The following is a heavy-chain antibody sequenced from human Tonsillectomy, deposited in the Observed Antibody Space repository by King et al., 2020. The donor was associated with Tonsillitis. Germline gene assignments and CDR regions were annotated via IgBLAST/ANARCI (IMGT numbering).Heavy chain of an antibody. D-gene: IGHD2-2*01. CDR2: VWSDGSYI. CDR1: GFTFSSYG. CDR3: AKDSSSVGRWDLDY. J-gene: IGHJ4*02. Sequence: QVQLVESGGGVVQPGRSLRLSCAASGFTFSSYGMHWVRQAPGKGLEWVAIVWSDGSYINYADSVKGRFTISRDNSKNTLYLQMNSLRAEDTAVYFCAKDSSSVGRWDLDYWGQGTLVTVSS. V-gene: IGHV3-33*06.